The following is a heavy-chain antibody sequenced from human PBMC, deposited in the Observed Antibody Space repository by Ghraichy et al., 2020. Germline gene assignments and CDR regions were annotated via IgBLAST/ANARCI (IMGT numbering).Heavy chain of an antibody. CDR3: AKDGGSPDSDAGQLFDY. CDR1: GFTFDDYA. D-gene: IGHD2-15*01. V-gene: IGHV3-9*01. Sequence: GGSLRLSCAASGFTFDDYAMHWARQAPGKGLEWVSGISWNSGSIGYADSVKGRFTISRDNAKNSLYLQMNSLRAEDTALYYCAKDGGSPDSDAGQLFDYWGQGTLVTVSS. J-gene: IGHJ4*02. CDR2: ISWNSGSI.